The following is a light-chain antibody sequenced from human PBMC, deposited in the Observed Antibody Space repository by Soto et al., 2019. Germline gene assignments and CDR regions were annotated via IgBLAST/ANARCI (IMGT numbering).Light chain of an antibody. CDR3: QQYYSYPLT. V-gene: IGKV1-9*01. J-gene: IGKJ4*01. Sequence: IQLTQSPYSLSASVADRATIXWRASQDIANYLAWYQQKPGEAPKLLIYAASTLQSGVPSRFSGSGSGTDFTLTISSLQSEDFAIYYCQQYYSYPLTFGRGTKVDNK. CDR1: QDIANY. CDR2: AAS.